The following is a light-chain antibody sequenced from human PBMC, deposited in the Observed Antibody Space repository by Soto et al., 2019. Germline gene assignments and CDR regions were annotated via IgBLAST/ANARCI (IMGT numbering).Light chain of an antibody. V-gene: IGKV3-11*01. CDR2: DAS. CDR3: QQRSNWPPPIT. CDR1: QSVSSY. Sequence: EIGLTQSPATLSLSTGERATLSCRASQSVSSYLAWYQQKPGQAPRLLIYDASNRATGIPARFSGSGSGTDFTLTISSLEPEDFAVYYCQQRSNWPPPITFGQGTRLEVK. J-gene: IGKJ5*01.